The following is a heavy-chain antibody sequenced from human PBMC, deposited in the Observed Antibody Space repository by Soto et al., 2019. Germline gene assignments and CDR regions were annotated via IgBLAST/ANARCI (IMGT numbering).Heavy chain of an antibody. CDR2: INPNSGGT. Sequence: QVPLVQSGAEVKKPGASVKVSCKASGYTFTGYYMHWVRQAPGQGLEWMGWINPNSGGTNYAQKFQGWVTMTRDTSISTAYMELSRLRSDDTAVYYCARDSRPYYDILTGYTPWDFDYWGQGTLVTVSS. J-gene: IGHJ4*02. D-gene: IGHD3-9*01. V-gene: IGHV1-2*04. CDR3: ARDSRPYYDILTGYTPWDFDY. CDR1: GYTFTGYY.